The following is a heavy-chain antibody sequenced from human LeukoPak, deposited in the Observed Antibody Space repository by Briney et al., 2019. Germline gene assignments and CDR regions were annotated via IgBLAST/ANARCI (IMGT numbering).Heavy chain of an antibody. CDR1: GFTFSSYW. D-gene: IGHD3-3*01. V-gene: IGHV3-7*01. CDR2: IKQDGSEK. J-gene: IGHJ4*02. Sequence: PGGSLRLSCAASGFTFSSYWMSWVRQAPGKGLEWVANIKQDGSEKYYVDSVKGRFTISRDNAKNSLYLQMNSLRAEDTAVYYCARGPMKNDFWSGYFVEWSPLTYYFDYWGQGTLVTVSS. CDR3: ARGPMKNDFWSGYFVEWSPLTYYFDY.